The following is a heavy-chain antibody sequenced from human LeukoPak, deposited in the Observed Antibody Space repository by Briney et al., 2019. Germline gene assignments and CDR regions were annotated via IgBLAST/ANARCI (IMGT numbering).Heavy chain of an antibody. J-gene: IGHJ6*02. Sequence: SQTLSLTCAISGDSFPSNSATWNWIRQSPSRGLEWLGRTYYRSKWYNDYAVSVKSRVTINPDTSKNQFSLQLNSVTPEDTALYYCARKASFGMDAWGQGTTVTVSS. CDR3: ARKASFGMDA. CDR2: TYYRSKWYN. CDR1: GDSFPSNSAT. D-gene: IGHD3-3*01. V-gene: IGHV6-1*01.